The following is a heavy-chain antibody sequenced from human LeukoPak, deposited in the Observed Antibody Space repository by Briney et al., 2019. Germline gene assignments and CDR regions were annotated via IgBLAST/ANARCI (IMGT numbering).Heavy chain of an antibody. V-gene: IGHV4-34*01. CDR3: ASRLYYYDSSGYYPAPFDY. D-gene: IGHD3-22*01. Sequence: PSETLFLTCAVYGGSFSGYYWSWIRQPPGKGLEWIGEINHSGSTNYNPSLKSRVTISVDTSKNQFSLKLSSVTAADTTVYYCASRLYYYDSSGYYPAPFDYWGQGTLVTVSS. CDR1: GGSFSGYY. J-gene: IGHJ4*02. CDR2: INHSGST.